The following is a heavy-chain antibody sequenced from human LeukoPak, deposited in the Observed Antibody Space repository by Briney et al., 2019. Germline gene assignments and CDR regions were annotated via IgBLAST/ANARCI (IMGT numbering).Heavy chain of an antibody. CDR2: INLNSGGT. Sequence: ASVKVSCKASGYTFTGYYMHWVRQAPGQGLAWMGWINLNSGGTNYAPKFQGRVTMTRDTSISTAYMELSRLRSDDTAVYYCARVQYYYDSSGYYLGSVIDYWGQGTLVTVSS. CDR1: GYTFTGYY. V-gene: IGHV1-2*02. J-gene: IGHJ4*02. D-gene: IGHD3-22*01. CDR3: ARVQYYYDSSGYYLGSVIDY.